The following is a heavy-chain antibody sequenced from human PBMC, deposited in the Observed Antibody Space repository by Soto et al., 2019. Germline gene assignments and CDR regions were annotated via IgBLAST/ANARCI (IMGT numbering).Heavy chain of an antibody. V-gene: IGHV4-4*07. CDR2: MYISGST. D-gene: IGHD3-22*01. CDR1: GGSISGYY. Sequence: PSETLSLTCTVSGGSISGYYCSWIRQPAGKGLEWIGRMYISGSTNYNPSLKSRVTMSADTSKNQFSLKLSSVTAADTAVYYCAREGFVDNYDSSAYDYWGQGTLVT. J-gene: IGHJ4*02. CDR3: AREGFVDNYDSSAYDY.